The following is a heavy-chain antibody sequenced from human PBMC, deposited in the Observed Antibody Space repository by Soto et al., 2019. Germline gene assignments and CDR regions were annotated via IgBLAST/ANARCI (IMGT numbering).Heavy chain of an antibody. V-gene: IGHV3-48*03. CDR1: GFTFSSYE. Sequence: GGSLRLSCAASGFTFSSYEMNWVRQAPGKGLEWVSYISSSGSTIYYADSVKGRFTISRDNAKNSLYLQMNSLRAEDTAVYYCARLYYYDTSGYQSDAFDIWGQGTMVTVSS. CDR3: ARLYYYDTSGYQSDAFDI. CDR2: ISSSGSTI. J-gene: IGHJ3*02. D-gene: IGHD3-22*01.